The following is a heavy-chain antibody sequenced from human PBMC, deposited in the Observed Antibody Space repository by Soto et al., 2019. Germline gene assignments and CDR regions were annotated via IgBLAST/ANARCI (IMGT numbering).Heavy chain of an antibody. J-gene: IGHJ3*02. CDR2: INAGNGNT. CDR1: GYTFTSYA. V-gene: IGHV1-3*01. D-gene: IGHD2-15*01. Sequence: ASVKVSCKASGYTFTSYAMHWVRQAPGQRLEWMGWINAGNGNTKYSQKFRGRVTITRDTSASTAYMELSSLRSEDTAVYYCAVPIGGYCSGGSCYSHAFDIWGQGTMVTVSS. CDR3: AVPIGGYCSGGSCYSHAFDI.